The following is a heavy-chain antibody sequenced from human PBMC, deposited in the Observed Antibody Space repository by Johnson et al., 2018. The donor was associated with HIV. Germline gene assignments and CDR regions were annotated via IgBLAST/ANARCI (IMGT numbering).Heavy chain of an antibody. V-gene: IGHV3-66*01. CDR2: IYSGGST. CDR1: GFTVSSNY. CDR3: TKGSRIQVWFNDAFDI. D-gene: IGHD5-18*01. Sequence: VQLVESGGGLVQPGGSLRLSCAASGFTVSSNYMSWVRQAPGKGLEWVSVIYSGGSTYYADSVKGRCTISRDNSKNPLYLQMNSLKIEDPAVYYCTKGSRIQVWFNDAFDIWGQGTMVTVSS. J-gene: IGHJ3*02.